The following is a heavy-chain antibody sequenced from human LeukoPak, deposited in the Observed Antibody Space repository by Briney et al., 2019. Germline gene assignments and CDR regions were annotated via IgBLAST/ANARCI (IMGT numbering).Heavy chain of an antibody. CDR1: GGSISSYY. V-gene: IGHV4-59*01. D-gene: IGHD5-18*01. CDR3: ARGAAGYSYG. J-gene: IGHJ4*02. Sequence: SEALSLTCTVSGGSISSYYWSWIRQPPGKGLEWIGHIYYSGSTNYNPSLKSRVTISIDTSKNQFSLRLSSVTAADTAVYYCARGAAGYSYGWGQGTLVTVSS. CDR2: IYYSGST.